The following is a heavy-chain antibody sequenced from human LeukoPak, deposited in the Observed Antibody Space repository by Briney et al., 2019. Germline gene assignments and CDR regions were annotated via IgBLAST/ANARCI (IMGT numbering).Heavy chain of an antibody. D-gene: IGHD1-7*01. CDR1: GFTVSSNY. V-gene: IGHV3-66*01. Sequence: GGSLRLSCAASGFTVSSNYMSWVRQAPGKGLEWVSMIYSGGNIYYTDSVKGRFTISRDNSKNTLDLQMNSLRAEDTAIYYCAREDDWNYEDYWGQGTLVTVSS. CDR2: IYSGGNI. CDR3: AREDDWNYEDY. J-gene: IGHJ4*02.